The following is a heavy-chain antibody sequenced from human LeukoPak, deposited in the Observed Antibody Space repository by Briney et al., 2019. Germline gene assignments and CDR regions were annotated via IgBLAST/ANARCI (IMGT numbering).Heavy chain of an antibody. D-gene: IGHD3-10*01. CDR2: IYPGDSGT. CDR1: GYLFSNYY. V-gene: IGHV5-51*01. Sequence: GESLKISCQGSGYLFSNYYIGWARQMPGKGLEWMGIIYPGDSGTRYSPSFQGQVTMSADTSTKRAYLQWSSLEASDTATYYCARGGSSPFYFGGQVFWGQGTVVTVST. J-gene: IGHJ4*02. CDR3: ARGGSSPFYFGGQVF.